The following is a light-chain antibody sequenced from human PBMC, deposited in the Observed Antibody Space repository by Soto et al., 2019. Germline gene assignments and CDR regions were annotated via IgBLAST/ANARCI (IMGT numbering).Light chain of an antibody. Sequence: QSALTQPASVSGSLGQSITISCTGTSSDVGTYDLVSWYQQHPGKAPKLLIFEVSERPSGVSNRFSGSKSGNTASLTISGLQAEDEVDYYCCSYVGSSTLLFGGGTKLTVL. V-gene: IGLV2-23*02. J-gene: IGLJ2*01. CDR2: EVS. CDR1: SSDVGTYDL. CDR3: CSYVGSSTLL.